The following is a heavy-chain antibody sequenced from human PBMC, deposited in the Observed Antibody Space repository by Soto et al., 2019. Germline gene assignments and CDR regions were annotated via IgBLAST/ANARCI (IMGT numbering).Heavy chain of an antibody. CDR3: ATGGSYYIL. V-gene: IGHV3-48*03. CDR1: EFTFSGYE. D-gene: IGHD1-26*01. CDR2: ISSSGSTI. J-gene: IGHJ4*02. Sequence: PGWSLRLSCAPSEFTFSGYEMNWFRQAPWKGLEWVSYISSSGSTIYYADSVKGRFTISRDNAKNSLYLQMNSLRGEDTALYYCATGGSYYILWGQGTLLTTSS.